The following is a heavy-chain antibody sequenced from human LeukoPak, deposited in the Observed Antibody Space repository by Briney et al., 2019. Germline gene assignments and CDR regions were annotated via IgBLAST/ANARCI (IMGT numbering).Heavy chain of an antibody. J-gene: IGHJ4*02. D-gene: IGHD6-13*01. CDR3: ARTAAAGPAPGDY. CDR1: GYTFTSYG. CDR2: ISGNNGNT. Sequence: GASVKVSCKASGYTFTSYGISWVRQAPGQGLEWMGWISGNNGNTNYAQKLQGRVTMTTDTSTNTAYMELRSLRSDDTAVYYCARTAAAGPAPGDYWGQGTLVTVSS. V-gene: IGHV1-18*01.